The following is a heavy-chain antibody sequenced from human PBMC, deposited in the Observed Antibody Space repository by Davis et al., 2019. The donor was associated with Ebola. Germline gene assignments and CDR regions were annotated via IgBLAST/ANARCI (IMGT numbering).Heavy chain of an antibody. J-gene: IGHJ5*02. V-gene: IGHV1-69*04. D-gene: IGHD4-17*01. CDR3: ARDLTTVTTNWFDP. Sequence: AASVKVSCKASGGTFSSYAISWVRQAPGQGLEWMGRIIPILGIANYAQKFQGRVTITADTSTSTAYMELRSLRSDDTAVYYCARDLTTVTTNWFDPWGQGTLVTVSS. CDR2: IIPILGIA. CDR1: GGTFSSYA.